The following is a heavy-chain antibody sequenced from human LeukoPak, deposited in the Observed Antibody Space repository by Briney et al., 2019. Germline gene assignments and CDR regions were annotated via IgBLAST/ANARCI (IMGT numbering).Heavy chain of an antibody. V-gene: IGHV4-59*01. J-gene: IGHJ4*02. CDR2: IYHNGNT. D-gene: IGHD2-21*01. Sequence: SETLSLTCAVSGGSISTYYWSWIRQSPGKGLEWIGYIYHNGNTNYNPSLKSRVTISVDTSKNHFSPKLNSVTTADTAVYYCAREGYSGSDFDSWGQGTLVTASS. CDR1: GGSISTYY. CDR3: AREGYSGSDFDS.